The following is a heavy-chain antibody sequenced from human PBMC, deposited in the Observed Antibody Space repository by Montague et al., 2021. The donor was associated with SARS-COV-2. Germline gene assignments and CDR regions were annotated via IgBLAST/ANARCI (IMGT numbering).Heavy chain of an antibody. CDR1: GITFSSYA. CDR2: ISYDGSNK. D-gene: IGHD3-10*01. CDR3: AREGLSGGYYGFLYY. Sequence: SLRLSCAASGITFSSYAMHWVRQAPGKGLEWVSVISYDGSNKYYADSVKGRFTISRDNSKNTLYLQMNSLRAEDTAVYYCAREGLSGGYYGFLYYWGQGTLVTVPS. V-gene: IGHV3-30-3*01. J-gene: IGHJ4*02.